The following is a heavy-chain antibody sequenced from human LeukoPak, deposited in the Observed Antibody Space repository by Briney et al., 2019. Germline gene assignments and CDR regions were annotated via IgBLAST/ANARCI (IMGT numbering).Heavy chain of an antibody. CDR3: ANNIEYYGDFY. D-gene: IGHD4-17*01. CDR1: GFTFSSYG. CDR2: IWYDGSNK. V-gene: IGHV3-30*02. J-gene: IGHJ4*02. Sequence: GGSLRLSCAASGFTFSSYGMHWVRQAPGKGLEWVAVIWYDGSNKYYADSVKGRFTISRDNSKNTLYLQMNSLRAEDTAVYYCANNIEYYGDFYWGQGTLVTVSS.